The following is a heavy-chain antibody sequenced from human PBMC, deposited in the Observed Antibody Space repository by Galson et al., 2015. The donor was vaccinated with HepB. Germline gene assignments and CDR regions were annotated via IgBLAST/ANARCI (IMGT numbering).Heavy chain of an antibody. CDR3: ARGRGVGATYRWADYFDY. CDR2: IKQDGSEK. D-gene: IGHD1-26*01. J-gene: IGHJ4*02. CDR1: GFTFSSYR. Sequence: SLRLSCAASGFTFSSYRMSWVRQAPGKGLEWVANIKQDGSEKYYVDSVKGRFTISRDNAKNSLYLQMNSLRAEDTAVYYCARGRGVGATYRWADYFDYWGQGTLVTVSS. V-gene: IGHV3-7*01.